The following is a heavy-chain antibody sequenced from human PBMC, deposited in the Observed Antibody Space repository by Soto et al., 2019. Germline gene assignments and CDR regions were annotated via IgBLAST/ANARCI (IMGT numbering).Heavy chain of an antibody. J-gene: IGHJ4*02. CDR3: AKDPGRKVRLNGVDY. CDR2: ISGSGGST. D-gene: IGHD1-1*01. V-gene: IGHV3-23*01. CDR1: GFTFSSYA. Sequence: GGSPRLSCAASGFTFSSYAMSWVRQAPGRGLEWVSAISGSGGSTYYADSVKGRFTISRDNSKNTLYLQMNSLRAEDTAVYYCAKDPGRKVRLNGVDYWGQGTLVTVSS.